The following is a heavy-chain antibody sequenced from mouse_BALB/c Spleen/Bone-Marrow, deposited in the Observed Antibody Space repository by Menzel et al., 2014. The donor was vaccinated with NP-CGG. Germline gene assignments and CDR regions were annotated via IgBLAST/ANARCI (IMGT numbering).Heavy chain of an antibody. V-gene: IGHV5-17*02. D-gene: IGHD1-1*01. J-gene: IGHJ2*01. CDR2: ISSGSSTV. CDR1: GFTFSSFG. Sequence: EVKLVEPGGGLVQPGGSRKLSCAASGFTFSSFGMHWVRQAPEKGLEWVAYISSGSSTVYYADKVMGRFTISRDNPKNTLFLQMTSLRSEDTAMYYCARSGSSSGYFDYWGQGTTLTVSS. CDR3: ARSGSSSGYFDY.